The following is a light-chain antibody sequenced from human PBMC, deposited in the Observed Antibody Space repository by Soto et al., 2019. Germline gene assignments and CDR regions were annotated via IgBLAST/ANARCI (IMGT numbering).Light chain of an antibody. J-gene: IGKJ1*01. V-gene: IGKV3-15*01. Sequence: SPATLSVSPGERATLSCRASQSVSTNLVWYQQKPGQAPRLLIYGASTRATGVPGRFSGTGSGTEFTLTISSLRSEDSAVYYCQQYNHWWTFGQGNKVDIK. CDR1: QSVSTN. CDR3: QQYNHWWT. CDR2: GAS.